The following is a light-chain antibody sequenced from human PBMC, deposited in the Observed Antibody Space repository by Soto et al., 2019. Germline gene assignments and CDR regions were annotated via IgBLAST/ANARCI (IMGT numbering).Light chain of an antibody. CDR2: GAS. J-gene: IGKJ4*01. V-gene: IGKV3-20*01. CDR3: QQYGSSPLT. Sequence: EIVMTQSPATLSVSPVERATLSCRASQSVSSNLAWYQQKPGQAPRLLIYGASTRATGIPDRFSGSGSGADFTLTISRLEPEDFAVYYCQQYGSSPLTFGGGTKVDI. CDR1: QSVSSN.